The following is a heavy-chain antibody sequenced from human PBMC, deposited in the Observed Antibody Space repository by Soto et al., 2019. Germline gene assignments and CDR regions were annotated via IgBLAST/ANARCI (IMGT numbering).Heavy chain of an antibody. D-gene: IGHD2-8*02. Sequence: VGSLRLSCAASGFTFSKYCIHCVLQRPGKGLVWVSRINTDGTSTSYAGSVKGRFTISRDNARNTLYLQMNSLRAEDTAVYYCVRDHTGPDDYWGQGTLVTVFS. CDR3: VRDHTGPDDY. J-gene: IGHJ4*02. V-gene: IGHV3-74*01. CDR2: INTDGTST. CDR1: GFTFSKYC.